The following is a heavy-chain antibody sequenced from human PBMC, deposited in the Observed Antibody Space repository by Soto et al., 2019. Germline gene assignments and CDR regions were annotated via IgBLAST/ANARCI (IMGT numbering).Heavy chain of an antibody. CDR2: INQDGSGT. CDR1: GFTFISSF. V-gene: IGHV3-7*03. D-gene: IGHD6-19*01. J-gene: IGHJ4*02. CDR3: ARYFRGSGRYFFDY. Sequence: GGSLRLSCVASGFTFISSFIGWVRQAPGKGLEWVANINQDGSGTYYVDSVKGRFTISRDNAKNSLYLQLNSLRAEDTAVYYCARYFRGSGRYFFDYWGQGTLVTVSS.